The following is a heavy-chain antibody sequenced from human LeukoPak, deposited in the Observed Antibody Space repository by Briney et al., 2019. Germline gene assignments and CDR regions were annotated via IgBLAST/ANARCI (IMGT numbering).Heavy chain of an antibody. CDR1: GFTFSNYA. Sequence: SGGSLRLSCAASGFTFSNYAMSWVRQAPGKGLEWVPAISGSGGRTYYADSAKGRFTISRDNSKNTLYLQMNSLRAEDTAVYYCAKDDFWSGYPYFDYWGQGTLVTVSS. J-gene: IGHJ4*02. CDR3: AKDDFWSGYPYFDY. CDR2: ISGSGGRT. D-gene: IGHD3-3*01. V-gene: IGHV3-23*01.